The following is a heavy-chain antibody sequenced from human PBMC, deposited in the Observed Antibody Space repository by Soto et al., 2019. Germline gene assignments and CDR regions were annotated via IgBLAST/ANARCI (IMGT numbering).Heavy chain of an antibody. J-gene: IGHJ4*02. CDR2: IHTIGST. CDR1: SGSVSGYY. D-gene: IGHD2-15*01. Sequence: PSEPLSLTCTVSSGSVSGYYWIWIRQPAGKGLEWIGRIHTIGSTSYNPSLKSRVSMSVDTSKNQFSLKVKSVTAADTAVYYCARDPAGYYYFDYWGQGALVTVS. CDR3: ARDPAGYYYFDY. V-gene: IGHV4-4*07.